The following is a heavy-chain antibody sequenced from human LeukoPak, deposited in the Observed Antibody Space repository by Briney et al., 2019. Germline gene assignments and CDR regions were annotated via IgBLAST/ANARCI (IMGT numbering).Heavy chain of an antibody. CDR2: IYTSGST. J-gene: IGHJ6*03. Sequence: SETLSLTCTVSGGSISSYYWSWIRQPAGKGLEWIGRIYTSGSTNYNPSLKSRVTMSVDTSKNQFSLKLSSVTAADTAVYYCARAIGYCSSTSCYYMDVWGKGTTVTVSS. V-gene: IGHV4-4*07. CDR3: ARAIGYCSSTSCYYMDV. CDR1: GGSISSYY. D-gene: IGHD2-2*01.